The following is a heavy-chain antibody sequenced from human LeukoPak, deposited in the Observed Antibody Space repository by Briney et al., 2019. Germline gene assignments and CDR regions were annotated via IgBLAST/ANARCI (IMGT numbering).Heavy chain of an antibody. J-gene: IGHJ6*02. CDR1: GYTFTSYA. D-gene: IGHD3-16*02. Sequence: ASVKVSCKASGYTFTSYAMNWVRQAPGQGLEWMGWINTNTGNPTYAQGFTGRFVFSLDTSVSTAYLQISSLKAEDTAVYYCARGEGSYRYYYYYGMDVWGQGTTVTVSS. V-gene: IGHV7-4-1*02. CDR3: ARGEGSYRYYYYYGMDV. CDR2: INTNTGNP.